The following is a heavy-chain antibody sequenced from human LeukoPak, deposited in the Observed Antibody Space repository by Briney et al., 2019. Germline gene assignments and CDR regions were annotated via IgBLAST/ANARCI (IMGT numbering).Heavy chain of an antibody. D-gene: IGHD1-1*01. CDR2: IKQDGSGQ. CDR1: GFTFSNYW. J-gene: IGHJ5*02. CDR3: ARAFTANWYNWFDP. Sequence: GGSLRLSCAASGFTFSNYWMIWVRQAPGKGLEWVASIKQDGSGQNYVDSMEGRFIISRDNAKNSLYPEMNSLRTEDTALYYCARAFTANWYNWFDPWGQGTPVTVSS. V-gene: IGHV3-7*01.